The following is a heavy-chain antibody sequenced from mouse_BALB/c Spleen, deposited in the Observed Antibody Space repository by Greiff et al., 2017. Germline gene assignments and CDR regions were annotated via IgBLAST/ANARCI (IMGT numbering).Heavy chain of an antibody. CDR1: GFNIKDPY. J-gene: IGHJ3*01. Sequence: VQLKQSGAELVKPGASVKLSCTASGFNIKDPYMHWVKQRPEQGLEWIGRIDPPNGNTKYDPKFQGKATITADTSSNTAYLQLSSLTSEDTAVYYCAPITTGAYWGQGTLVTVSA. V-gene: IGHV14-3*02. CDR3: APITTGAY. D-gene: IGHD1-1*01. CDR2: IDPPNGNT.